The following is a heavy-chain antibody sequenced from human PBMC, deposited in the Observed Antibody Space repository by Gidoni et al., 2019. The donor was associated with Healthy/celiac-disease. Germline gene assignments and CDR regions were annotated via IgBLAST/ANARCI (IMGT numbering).Heavy chain of an antibody. J-gene: IGHJ2*01. CDR3: ARVLAVAGRYFDL. CDR1: GGPISRGSYY. V-gene: IGHV4-61*02. D-gene: IGHD6-19*01. Sequence: QLQLQESGPGLVKPSQTLSLTGTVSGGPISRGSYYWSWIRQPAGKGLEWIGRIYTSGSTTYNPSLKSRVTISVDTSKNQFSLKLSSVTAADTAVYYCARVLAVAGRYFDLWGRGTLVTVSS. CDR2: IYTSGST.